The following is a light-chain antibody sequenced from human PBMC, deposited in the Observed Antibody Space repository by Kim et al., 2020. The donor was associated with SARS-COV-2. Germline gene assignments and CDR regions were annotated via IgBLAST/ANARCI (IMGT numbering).Light chain of an antibody. J-gene: IGLJ3*02. V-gene: IGLV2-14*03. Sequence: QSALTQPASVSGSPGQSIIISCTGTSSDVGGYNYVSWYQQHPGKAPKLMIYDVSNRPSGVSNRFSGSKSGNTASLTISGLQAEDEADYYCSSYTSSSTGVFGGGTQLTVL. CDR2: DVS. CDR1: SSDVGGYNY. CDR3: SSYTSSSTGV.